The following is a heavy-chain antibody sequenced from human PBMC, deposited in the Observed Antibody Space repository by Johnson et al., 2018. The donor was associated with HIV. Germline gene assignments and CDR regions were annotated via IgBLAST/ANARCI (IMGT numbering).Heavy chain of an antibody. CDR3: AKEVVSGWYPAGAFDI. V-gene: IGHV3-23*04. D-gene: IGHD6-19*01. Sequence: VQLVESGGGVVQPEKSLRLSCAASGFTFSSYAMRWVRQPPGKGLEWVSSLRGSGGSPYYADSVKARLPISRDNSKNTLYLQMNSLRAEDTAVYYSAKEVVSGWYPAGAFDIWGQGTMVTVSS. CDR1: GFTFSSYA. CDR2: LRGSGGSP. J-gene: IGHJ3*02.